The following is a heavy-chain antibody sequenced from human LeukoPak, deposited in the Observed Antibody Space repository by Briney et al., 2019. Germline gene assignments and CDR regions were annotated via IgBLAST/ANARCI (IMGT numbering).Heavy chain of an antibody. J-gene: IGHJ4*02. CDR3: ARDPRVTGTGVCFDY. Sequence: SVKVSCKASGGTFSSYTISWVRQAPGQGLEWMGRVIPVLGMADYAQKFQGRVTITADKSTSTAYMDLSSLRSEDAAVYYCARDPRVTGTGVCFDYWGQGTLVTVSS. D-gene: IGHD1-7*01. CDR1: GGTFSSYT. CDR2: VIPVLGMA. V-gene: IGHV1-69*04.